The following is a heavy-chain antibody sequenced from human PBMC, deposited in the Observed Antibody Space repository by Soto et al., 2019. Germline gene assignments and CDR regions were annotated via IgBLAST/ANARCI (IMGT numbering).Heavy chain of an antibody. D-gene: IGHD2-15*01. Sequence: QVQLVQSGAEVKKPGSSVKVSCKASGGTFSSYAISWVRQAPGQGLEWMGGISAIFGTANYAQKFQGRVTITADESTSTAYLELSSLRSEDTAVYYCASTIVVVVAATPYYYYGMDVWGQGTTVTVSS. V-gene: IGHV1-69*01. CDR1: GGTFSSYA. J-gene: IGHJ6*02. CDR2: ISAIFGTA. CDR3: ASTIVVVVAATPYYYYGMDV.